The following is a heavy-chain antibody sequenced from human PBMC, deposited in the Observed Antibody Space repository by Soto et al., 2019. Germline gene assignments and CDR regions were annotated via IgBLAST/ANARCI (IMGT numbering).Heavy chain of an antibody. V-gene: IGHV4-30-4*01. Sequence: QVQLQESGPGLVKPSQTLSLTCTVSGGSISSGDYYWSWIRQPPGKGLEWIGYIYYSGSTYYNPSLKSRVTISVDTSKNQFSLKLSSVTAADTAVYYCARMVFGVVTPWGYFDYWGQGTLVTVSS. CDR1: GGSISSGDYY. J-gene: IGHJ4*02. CDR2: IYYSGST. D-gene: IGHD3-3*01. CDR3: ARMVFGVVTPWGYFDY.